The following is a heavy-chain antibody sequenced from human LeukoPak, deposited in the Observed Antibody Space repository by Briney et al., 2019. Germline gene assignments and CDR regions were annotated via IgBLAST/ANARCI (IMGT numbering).Heavy chain of an antibody. Sequence: PGGSLRLSCAASGFALSDYYMSWIRQAPGKGLEWVSYISSSSIYTNYADSMKGRFTISRDNAKNSLYLQMNSLRAEDTAVYYCARDREYYFDYWGQGTLVTVSS. J-gene: IGHJ4*02. CDR1: GFALSDYY. CDR2: ISSSSIYT. V-gene: IGHV3-11*06. CDR3: ARDREYYFDY.